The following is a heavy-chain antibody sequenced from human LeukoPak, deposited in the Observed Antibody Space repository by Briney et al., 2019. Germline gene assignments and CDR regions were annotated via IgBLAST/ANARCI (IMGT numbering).Heavy chain of an antibody. Sequence: GGSLTHPCAASGFTFSSYAMHCVRHPPGEGLEYVSAISSNGGSTYYTTSVKGRFTISRDNSKNTLYLQMGSLRAEDMAVYYCARDLGYSSVWYDYWGQGALGTVSS. J-gene: IGHJ4*02. CDR1: GFTFSSYA. D-gene: IGHD6-19*01. V-gene: IGHV3-64*01. CDR2: ISSNGGST. CDR3: ARDLGYSSVWYDY.